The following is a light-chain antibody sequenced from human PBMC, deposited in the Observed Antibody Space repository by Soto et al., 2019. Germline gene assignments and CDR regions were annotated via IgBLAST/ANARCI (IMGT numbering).Light chain of an antibody. V-gene: IGLV1-40*01. J-gene: IGLJ3*02. CDR2: GNS. Sequence: QSVLTQPPSVSGAPGQRVTISCTGSSSKIGAGYDVHWYQQRPGTAPKLLIYGNSNRPSGVPDRFSGSKSGTSASLAITGLQAEDEADYYCQSYDSSLSGWVFGGGTKVTVL. CDR3: QSYDSSLSGWV. CDR1: SSKIGAGYD.